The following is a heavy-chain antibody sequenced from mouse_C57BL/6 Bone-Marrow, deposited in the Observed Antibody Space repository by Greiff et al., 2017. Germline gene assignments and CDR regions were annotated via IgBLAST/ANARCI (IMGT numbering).Heavy chain of an antibody. CDR2: ITPYNGGT. V-gene: IGHV1-19*01. J-gene: IGHJ2*01. CDR3: ARLLYYVDF. CDR1: GYTFTDYY. Sequence: EVQLQPSGPVLVKPGASVKMSCKASGYTFTDYYMNWVKQSHGKRLEWIGVITPYNGGTSYNQKFKGKATLTVDRSYSPAYMAHNRLTSEDFADFYGARLLYYVDFWGQGTTLTGAS.